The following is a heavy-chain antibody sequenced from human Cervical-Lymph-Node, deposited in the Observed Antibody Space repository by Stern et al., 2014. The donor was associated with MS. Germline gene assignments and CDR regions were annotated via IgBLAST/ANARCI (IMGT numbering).Heavy chain of an antibody. V-gene: IGHV3-9*01. J-gene: IGHJ6*02. D-gene: IGHD3-16*01. Sequence: VQLGQSGGGLVQPGRSLRLSCAASGFTFDDYAMHWVRQAPGKGLEWVSGINWNSDNIDYADSVKGRFTISRDNARNSLYLQMNSLRSEDTALYYCTKDIRGGHYAMDVWGQGTTVTVSS. CDR2: INWNSDNI. CDR3: TKDIRGGHYAMDV. CDR1: GFTFDDYA.